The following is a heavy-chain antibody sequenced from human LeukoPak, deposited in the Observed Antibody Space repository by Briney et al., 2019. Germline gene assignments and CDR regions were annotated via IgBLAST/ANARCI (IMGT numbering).Heavy chain of an antibody. CDR2: IKQDGSEK. Sequence: PGGSLRLSCAASGFTFSSYWMSWVRQAPGKGLEWVANIKQDGSEKYYVDSVKGRFTISRDNAKNSLYLQMNGLRAEDTAVYYCARDLSGGSCWFDPWGQGTLVTASS. V-gene: IGHV3-7*01. D-gene: IGHD2-15*01. J-gene: IGHJ5*02. CDR3: ARDLSGGSCWFDP. CDR1: GFTFSSYW.